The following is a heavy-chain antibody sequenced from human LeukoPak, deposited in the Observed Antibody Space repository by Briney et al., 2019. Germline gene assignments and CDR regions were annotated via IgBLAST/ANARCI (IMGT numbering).Heavy chain of an antibody. CDR3: ARSDSSSTMDAFDM. CDR2: IIPIFGTA. V-gene: IGHV1-69*05. Sequence: SVTVSFKSTRGTFSSYAISWVRQAPGQGLEWMGGIIPIFGTANYAQKFQGRVTITTDESTSTVYMELSSLRSEDTAVYYCARSDSSSTMDAFDMWGQGTMVTVSS. D-gene: IGHD6-13*01. CDR1: RGTFSSYA. J-gene: IGHJ3*02.